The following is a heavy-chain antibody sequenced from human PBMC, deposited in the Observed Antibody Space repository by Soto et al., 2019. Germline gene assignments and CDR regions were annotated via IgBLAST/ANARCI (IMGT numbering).Heavy chain of an antibody. Sequence: ASVKVSCKASVYTFTGYYMHWVRQAPGQGLEWMGWINPNSGGTNYAQKFQGWVTMTRDTSISTAYMELSRLRSDDTAVYYCARDLATGKDGHNYDYYYGMDVWGQGTTVTVSS. J-gene: IGHJ6*02. D-gene: IGHD3-3*02. CDR3: ARDLATGKDGHNYDYYYGMDV. V-gene: IGHV1-2*04. CDR2: INPNSGGT. CDR1: VYTFTGYY.